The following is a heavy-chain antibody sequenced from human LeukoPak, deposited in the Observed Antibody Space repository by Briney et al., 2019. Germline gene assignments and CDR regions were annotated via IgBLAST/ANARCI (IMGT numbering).Heavy chain of an antibody. Sequence: ASVKVSCKASGYTFTGYYMHWVRQAPGQGLDWMGWINPNSGGTNYAQKFQGRVTMTRDTSISTAYMELSRLRSDDTAVYYCARETAAEPSFDPWGQGTLVTVSS. J-gene: IGHJ5*02. D-gene: IGHD6-13*01. CDR1: GYTFTGYY. CDR3: ARETAAEPSFDP. V-gene: IGHV1-2*02. CDR2: INPNSGGT.